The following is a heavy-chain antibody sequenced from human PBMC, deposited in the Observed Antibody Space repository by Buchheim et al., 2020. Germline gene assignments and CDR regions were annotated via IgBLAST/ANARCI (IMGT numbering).Heavy chain of an antibody. V-gene: IGHV3-23*01. Sequence: EVQLLESGGGLVQPGGSLRLSCAASGFTFSSYAMSWVRQAPGKGLEWVSAISGSGGSTYYADPVKGRFTISRDNSKNTLYLQMNSLRAEDTAVYYCAKDLGDCTNGVCYLYYGMDVWGQGTT. CDR2: ISGSGGST. D-gene: IGHD2-8*01. CDR3: AKDLGDCTNGVCYLYYGMDV. CDR1: GFTFSSYA. J-gene: IGHJ6*02.